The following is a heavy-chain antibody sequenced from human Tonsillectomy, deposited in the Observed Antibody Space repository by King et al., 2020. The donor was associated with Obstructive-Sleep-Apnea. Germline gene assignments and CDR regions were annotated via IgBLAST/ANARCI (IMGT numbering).Heavy chain of an antibody. D-gene: IGHD6-13*01. CDR1: GFTFSSYV. CDR3: ARDTGMAAALSMDV. V-gene: IGHV3-30*04. J-gene: IGHJ6*02. CDR2: ISYEGSNK. Sequence: VQLVESGGGVVQPGGSLRLSCAASGFTFSSYVMHWVRQAPGKGLGWVAVISYEGSNKYYADSVKGRFTISRDNSKNTLYLQMNSLRAEDTAVYYCARDTGMAAALSMDVWGQGTTVTVSS.